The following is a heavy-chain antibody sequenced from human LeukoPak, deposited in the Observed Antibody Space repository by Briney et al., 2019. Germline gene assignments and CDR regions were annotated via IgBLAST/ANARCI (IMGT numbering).Heavy chain of an antibody. J-gene: IGHJ4*02. CDR1: GVTFSSYA. CDR3: ARDRLLIYYFDY. V-gene: IGHV3-23*01. CDR2: ISGSGGST. D-gene: IGHD3-10*01. Sequence: GGSLRLSCAASGVTFSSYAMSWVRQAPGKGLEWVSGISGSGGSTYYADSVKGRFTISRDNSRNTLYLQMNSLRAEDTAVYYCARDRLLIYYFDYWGQGTLVTVSS.